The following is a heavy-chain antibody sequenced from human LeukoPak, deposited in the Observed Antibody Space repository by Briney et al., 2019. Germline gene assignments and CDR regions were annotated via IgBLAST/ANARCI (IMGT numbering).Heavy chain of an antibody. CDR1: GFTVSSNY. D-gene: IGHD7-27*01. CDR2: IYSGGST. Sequence: GGSLRLSCAASGFTVSSNYMSWARQAPGKGLEWVSVIYSGGSTYYADSVKGRFTISRDNSKNTLYLQMNSLRAEDTAVYYCARAKWRTGTDRGFDYWGQGTLVTVSS. J-gene: IGHJ4*02. V-gene: IGHV3-53*01. CDR3: ARAKWRTGTDRGFDY.